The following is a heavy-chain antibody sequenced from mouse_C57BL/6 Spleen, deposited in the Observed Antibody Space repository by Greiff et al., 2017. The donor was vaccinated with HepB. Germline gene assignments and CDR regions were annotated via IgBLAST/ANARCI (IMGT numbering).Heavy chain of an antibody. J-gene: IGHJ3*01. CDR3: ASSFTTVEFAY. D-gene: IGHD1-1*01. Sequence: VQLQQSGAELAKPGASVKLSCKASGYTFTSYWKHWVKQRPGQGLEWIGYINPSSGYTKYNQKFKDKATLTADKSSSTAYMQLSSLTYEDSAVYYCASSFTTVEFAYWGQGTLVTVSA. V-gene: IGHV1-7*01. CDR2: INPSSGYT. CDR1: GYTFTSYW.